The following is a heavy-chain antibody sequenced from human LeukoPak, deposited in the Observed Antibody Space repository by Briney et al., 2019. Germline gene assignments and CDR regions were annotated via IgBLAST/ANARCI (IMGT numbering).Heavy chain of an antibody. V-gene: IGHV3-23*01. CDR2: INGGGGST. J-gene: IGHJ4*02. CDR1: GFTFSSSA. CDR3: AKAPGGIVGY. Sequence: GGSLRLSCAASGFTFSSSAMSWVRQAPGKGLEWVSAINGGGGSTYYADSVKGRFAISRDNSKNTLYLQMNSLRAEDTAVYYCAKAPGGIVGYWGQGTLVTVSS. D-gene: IGHD3-16*01.